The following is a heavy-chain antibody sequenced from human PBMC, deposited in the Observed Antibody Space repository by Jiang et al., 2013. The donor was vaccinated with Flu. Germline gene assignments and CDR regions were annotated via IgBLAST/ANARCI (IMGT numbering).Heavy chain of an antibody. V-gene: IGHV3-11*01. D-gene: IGHD2-15*01. Sequence: IRQAPGRGVEWVSYISSSGSTIYYADSVKGRFTISRDNAKNSLYLQMNSLRAEDTAVYYCAKALGYCSGGSCYSDWFDPWGQGTLVTVSS. CDR3: AKALGYCSGGSCYSDWFDP. CDR2: ISSSGSTI. J-gene: IGHJ5*02.